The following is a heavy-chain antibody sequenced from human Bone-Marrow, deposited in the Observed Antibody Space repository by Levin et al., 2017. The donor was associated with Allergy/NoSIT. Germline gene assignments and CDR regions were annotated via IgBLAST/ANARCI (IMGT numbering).Heavy chain of an antibody. CDR2: LSYDGSNK. Sequence: PGGSLRLSCAASGFIFSSHVMHWVRQAPGKGLEWVASLSYDGSNKYYVDSVKGRFTISRDNSKSTLYLEMNSLRTEDTAVYYCATGRGYFGVHWGQGTLVTVSS. J-gene: IGHJ4*02. D-gene: IGHD3-16*01. V-gene: IGHV3-30*03. CDR3: ATGRGYFGVH. CDR1: GFIFSSHV.